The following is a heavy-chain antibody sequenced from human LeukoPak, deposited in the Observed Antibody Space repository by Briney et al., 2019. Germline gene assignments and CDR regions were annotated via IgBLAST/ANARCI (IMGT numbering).Heavy chain of an antibody. J-gene: IGHJ3*01. CDR3: TAEGRPTVVTFRKGAVDL. CDR1: GFTFTSSA. CDR2: IVVGSGNT. Sequence: SVKVSCKASGFTFTSSAVQWVRQARGQRLEWIGWIVVGSGNTNYAQKFQERVTITRDMSTSTVYMELSSLRSEDTAVYYCTAEGRPTVVTFRKGAVDLWGQGTMVTVSS. D-gene: IGHD4-23*01. V-gene: IGHV1-58*01.